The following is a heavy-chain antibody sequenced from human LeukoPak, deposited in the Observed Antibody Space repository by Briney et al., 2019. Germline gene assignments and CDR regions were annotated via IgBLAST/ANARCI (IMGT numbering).Heavy chain of an antibody. Sequence: PGGSLRLSCAASGFTFSSYGVHWVRQAPGKGLEWVAFIRYDGSNKYYADSVKGRFTISRDNSKNTLYLQMNSLRAEDTAVYYCAKAIITFGGVIALFDYWGQGTLVTVSS. D-gene: IGHD3-16*02. J-gene: IGHJ4*02. CDR1: GFTFSSYG. CDR2: IRYDGSNK. V-gene: IGHV3-30*02. CDR3: AKAIITFGGVIALFDY.